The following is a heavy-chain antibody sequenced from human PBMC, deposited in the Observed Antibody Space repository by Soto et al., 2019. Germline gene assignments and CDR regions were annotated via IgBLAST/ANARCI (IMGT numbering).Heavy chain of an antibody. J-gene: IGHJ4*02. CDR3: AGEKVGTTGIDF. Sequence: QAQLVQSGAEVKKPGASVKVSCKASGYTFTGYDINWVRQATGQGLEWMGWMNPNSGNTGYAQNFQGRVTMTRDNSITTAYMELTSLREDDSAVYYCAGEKVGTTGIDFWGQGTLVTVSS. CDR2: MNPNSGNT. V-gene: IGHV1-8*01. CDR1: GYTFTGYD. D-gene: IGHD1-26*01.